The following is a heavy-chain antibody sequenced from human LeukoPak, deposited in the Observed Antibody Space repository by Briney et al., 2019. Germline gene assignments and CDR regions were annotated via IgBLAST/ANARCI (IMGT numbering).Heavy chain of an antibody. Sequence: GGSLRLSCAASGFTFSTYEMNWVRQAPGKGLEWVSYISSSSTIYYADSVKGRFTISRDNAKNSLYLQMNSLRAEDTAVYYCAIDYKDYYYMDVWGKGTTVTVSS. CDR3: AIDYKDYYYMDV. V-gene: IGHV3-48*03. CDR1: GFTFSTYE. D-gene: IGHD4-11*01. J-gene: IGHJ6*03. CDR2: ISSSSTI.